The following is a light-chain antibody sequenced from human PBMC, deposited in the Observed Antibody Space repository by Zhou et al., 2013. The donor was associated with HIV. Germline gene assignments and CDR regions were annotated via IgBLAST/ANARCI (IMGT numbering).Light chain of an antibody. J-gene: IGKJ1*01. Sequence: IQMTQSPSSFSAATGDTVTLTCRASQNLNTALAWYQQKPGKTPDVLIYGASTLQSGVPSRFSGTGSGTVFTLTVSCLQAEDFGTYYCQQYSDYPRTFGQGTRVEIK. CDR1: QNLNTA. CDR3: QQYSDYPRT. V-gene: IGKV1-8*01. CDR2: GAS.